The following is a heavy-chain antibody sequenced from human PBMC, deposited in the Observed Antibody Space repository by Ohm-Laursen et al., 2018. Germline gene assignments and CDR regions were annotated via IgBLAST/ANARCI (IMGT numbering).Heavy chain of an antibody. V-gene: IGHV3-9*01. CDR2: ISWNSGSI. Sequence: SLRLSCAASGFTFDDYAMHWVRQAPGKGLEWVSGISWNSGSIGYADSVKGRFTISRDNAKNSLYLQMNSLRAEDTALYYCAKDISHYYYGMDVWGQGTTVTVS. J-gene: IGHJ6*02. CDR3: AKDISHYYYGMDV. CDR1: GFTFDDYA.